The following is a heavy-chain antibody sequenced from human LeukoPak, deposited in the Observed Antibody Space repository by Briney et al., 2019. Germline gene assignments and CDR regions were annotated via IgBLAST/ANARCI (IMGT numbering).Heavy chain of an antibody. J-gene: IGHJ6*03. D-gene: IGHD4-17*01. Sequence: SETLSLTCAVSGDSISSSNWWSWVRQPPGQGLEWIGEIYHSGSTNYNPSLKSRVTISVDKSKNQFSLKLSSVTAADTAVYYCASVNDYGDPLPRYMDVWGKGTAVTVSS. CDR1: GDSISSSNW. CDR2: IYHSGST. V-gene: IGHV4-4*02. CDR3: ASVNDYGDPLPRYMDV.